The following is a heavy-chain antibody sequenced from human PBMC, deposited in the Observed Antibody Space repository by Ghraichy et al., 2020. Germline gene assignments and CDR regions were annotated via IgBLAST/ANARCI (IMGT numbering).Heavy chain of an antibody. CDR3: ASSTGQWLSKWHY. Sequence: GGSLRLSCAASGFTFSSYAMHCVRQAPGKGLEWGAVISYDGSNKYYADSVKGRFTISRDNSKNTLYLQMNSLRAEDTAVYYCASSTGQWLSKWHYWGQGTLVTVSS. CDR1: GFTFSSYA. J-gene: IGHJ4*02. V-gene: IGHV3-30*04. D-gene: IGHD6-19*01. CDR2: ISYDGSNK.